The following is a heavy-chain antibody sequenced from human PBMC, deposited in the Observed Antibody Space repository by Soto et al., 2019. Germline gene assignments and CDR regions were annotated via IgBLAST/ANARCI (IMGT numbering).Heavy chain of an antibody. Sequence: GGSLRLSCAPSGFTVSSYSMHWVRQAPDKGLEWVGFISYDGNNKYYAESVKGRFTISRDNSKNTLYLQMNSLRAEDTAVYYCARDGGGWYSNGLYNWFDPWGQGTLVTVSS. J-gene: IGHJ5*02. CDR2: ISYDGNNK. CDR1: GFTVSSYS. CDR3: ARDGGGWYSNGLYNWFDP. V-gene: IGHV3-30*03. D-gene: IGHD5-18*01.